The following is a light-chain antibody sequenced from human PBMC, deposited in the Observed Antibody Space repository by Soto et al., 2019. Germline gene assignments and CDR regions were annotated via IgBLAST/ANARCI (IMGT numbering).Light chain of an antibody. Sequence: DIPMTQSPSSLSASVGDRVTITCRASQRISRYLNWYQQKPGKAPKLLIYAASSLQRGVPSRFSGSGSGTDFTLTISSLQPEDLGTYYCQQGFSTLTFGGGTKVQIK. J-gene: IGKJ4*01. CDR3: QQGFSTLT. CDR1: QRISRY. V-gene: IGKV1-39*01. CDR2: AAS.